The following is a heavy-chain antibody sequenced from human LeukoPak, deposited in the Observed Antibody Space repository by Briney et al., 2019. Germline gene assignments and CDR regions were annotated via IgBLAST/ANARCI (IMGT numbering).Heavy chain of an antibody. V-gene: IGHV4-38-2*02. J-gene: IGHJ4*02. CDR2: IYHGGST. Sequence: SETLSLTCTVSGYSISSGYYWGWIRQPPGKGLEWIGSIYHGGSTYYNPSLKSRVTISVDTSKNQFSLKLSSVTAADTAVYYCARVSNTAMVTQFDYWGQGTLVTVSS. CDR1: GYSISSGYY. CDR3: ARVSNTAMVTQFDY. D-gene: IGHD5-18*01.